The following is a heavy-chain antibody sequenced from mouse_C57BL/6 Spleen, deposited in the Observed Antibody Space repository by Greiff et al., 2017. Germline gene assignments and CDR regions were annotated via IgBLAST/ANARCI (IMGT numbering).Heavy chain of an antibody. J-gene: IGHJ2*01. Sequence: QVQLQQPGAELVRPGSSVKLSCKASGYTFTSYWMHWVKQRPIQGLEWIGNIDPSDSETHYNQKFKDKATLTVDKSSSTAYMQLSSLTSEDSAGYYCARAHYYGSSPLDDWGQGTTLTVSS. CDR3: ARAHYYGSSPLDD. CDR2: IDPSDSET. CDR1: GYTFTSYW. V-gene: IGHV1-52*01. D-gene: IGHD1-1*01.